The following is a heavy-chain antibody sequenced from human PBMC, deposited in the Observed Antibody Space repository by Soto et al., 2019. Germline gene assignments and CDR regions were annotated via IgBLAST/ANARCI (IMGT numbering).Heavy chain of an antibody. CDR2: INPNSGGT. D-gene: IGHD5-18*01. V-gene: IGHV1-2*04. J-gene: IGHJ6*02. Sequence: GASVKVSCKASGYTFTGYYMHWVRQAPGQGLEWMGWINPNSGGTNYAQKFQGWVTMTRDTSISTAYMELSRLRSDDTAVYYCAREGARPDVDTAMVHYYYGMDVWGQGTTVTAP. CDR3: AREGARPDVDTAMVHYYYGMDV. CDR1: GYTFTGYY.